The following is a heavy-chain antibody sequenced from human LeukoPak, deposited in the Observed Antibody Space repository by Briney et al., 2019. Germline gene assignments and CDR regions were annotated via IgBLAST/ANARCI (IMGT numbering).Heavy chain of an antibody. CDR1: GGSISSYY. V-gene: IGHV4-59*08. CDR2: IYYSGST. Sequence: SETLSLTCTVSGGSISSYYWSWIRQPPGKGLEWIGYIYYSGSTNYNPSLKSRVTISVDTSKNQSSLKLSSVTAADTAVYYCARHLDDYDIVLMTWGQGTLVTVSS. D-gene: IGHD2-8*01. J-gene: IGHJ5*02. CDR3: ARHLDDYDIVLMT.